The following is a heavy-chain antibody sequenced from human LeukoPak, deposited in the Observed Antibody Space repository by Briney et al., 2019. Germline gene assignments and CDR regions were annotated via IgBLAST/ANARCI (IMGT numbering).Heavy chain of an antibody. V-gene: IGHV7-4-1*02. CDR3: ARLGYCSSTTCGGAFDY. J-gene: IGHJ4*02. CDR2: INTNTGNP. CDR1: GYTFTSYA. Sequence: ASVNVSCKASGYTFTSYAMTWLRQAPGQGPEWMGWINTNTGNPTFAQNFTGRFVFSLDTSVSTAYLQISSLKAEDTAVYYCARLGYCSSTTCGGAFDYWGQGTLVAVSS. D-gene: IGHD2-2*01.